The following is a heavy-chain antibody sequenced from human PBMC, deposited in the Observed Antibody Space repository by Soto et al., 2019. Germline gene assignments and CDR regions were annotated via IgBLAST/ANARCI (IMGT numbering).Heavy chain of an antibody. CDR1: GGSISSYY. Sequence: PSETLSLTCTVSGGSISSYYWSWIRQPAGKGLEWIGRIYTSGSTNYNPSLKSRVTMSVDTSKNQFSLKLSSVTAADTAVYYCARDPPSPPYYDFSSVPSSYGMDVWGQGTTVTVSS. D-gene: IGHD3-3*01. CDR2: IYTSGST. J-gene: IGHJ6*02. CDR3: ARDPPSPPYYDFSSVPSSYGMDV. V-gene: IGHV4-4*07.